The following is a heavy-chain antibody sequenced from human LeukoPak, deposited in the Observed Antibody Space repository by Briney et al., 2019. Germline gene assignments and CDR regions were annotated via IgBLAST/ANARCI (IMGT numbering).Heavy chain of an antibody. J-gene: IGHJ4*02. V-gene: IGHV3-23*01. Sequence: GGSLRLSCAASGFPFDSYAMSWVRQAPGKVLKWVSAISGSGGSTYYADYVKGRFTISRDNSKNTLYLQMNSLRAEDTAVYYCARADWWNEIASDYWGQGTLVTVSS. CDR3: ARADWWNEIASDY. D-gene: IGHD1-1*01. CDR2: ISGSGGST. CDR1: GFPFDSYA.